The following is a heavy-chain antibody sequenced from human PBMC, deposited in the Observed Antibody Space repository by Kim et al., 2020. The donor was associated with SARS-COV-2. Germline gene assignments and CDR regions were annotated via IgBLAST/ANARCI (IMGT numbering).Heavy chain of an antibody. CDR1: GFTFSGYA. D-gene: IGHD5-18*01. CDR2: VTSADYT. J-gene: IGHJ4*02. V-gene: IGHV3-23*01. Sequence: GGSLRLSCAASGFTFSGYAMSWVRQAPGKGLEWLSVVTSADYTHYADSVKGRFTISRNKSKNTLYLQMNSLRAEDTAVYYCAKRPPYSTTWYYFDYWGQGTLVTVSS. CDR3: AKRPPYSTTWYYFDY.